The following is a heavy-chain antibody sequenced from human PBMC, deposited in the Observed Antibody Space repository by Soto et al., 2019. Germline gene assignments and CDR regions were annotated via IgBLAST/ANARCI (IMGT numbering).Heavy chain of an antibody. CDR3: AIQSIVRGVITPPIDY. Sequence: PSETLSLTCTVSGGSISSSSYYWGWIRQPPGKGLEWIGSIYYSGSTYYKTSLKSRVTISVDTSKNQFYLKLSSVTAADTAVFYCAIQSIVRGVITPPIDYWGHGSLVIVSS. V-gene: IGHV4-39*01. CDR2: IYYSGST. D-gene: IGHD3-10*01. CDR1: GGSISSSSYY. J-gene: IGHJ4*01.